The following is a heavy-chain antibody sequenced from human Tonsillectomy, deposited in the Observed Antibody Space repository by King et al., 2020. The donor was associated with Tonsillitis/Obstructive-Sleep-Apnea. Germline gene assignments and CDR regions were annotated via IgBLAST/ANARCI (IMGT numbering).Heavy chain of an antibody. J-gene: IGHJ5*02. Sequence: VQLVESGSELKKPGASVKVSCKASGYTFTTYTMNWVRQAPGQGLEWMGWINTNTGNPTYAQGFTGRFVFSLDTSVRTAYLHISSLKAEDTAVYYCARWKFQLLGAPQRWFDPWGQGTLVTVSS. D-gene: IGHD2-2*01. CDR3: ARWKFQLLGAPQRWFDP. V-gene: IGHV7-4-1*02. CDR2: INTNTGNP. CDR1: GYTFTTYT.